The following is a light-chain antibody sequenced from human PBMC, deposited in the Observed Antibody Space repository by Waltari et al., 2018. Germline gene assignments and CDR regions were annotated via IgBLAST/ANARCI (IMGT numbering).Light chain of an antibody. V-gene: IGKV2-28*01. CDR2: LGS. CDR1: QSLLHSNGYNY. CDR3: MQALQTPWT. J-gene: IGKJ1*01. Sequence: DIVRTQSPLSLPVTPGEPASISCRSSQSLLHSNGYNYLDWYLQKPGQSPQLLIYLGSNRASGVPDRFSGSGSGTDFTLKLSRVEAEDVGVYYCMQALQTPWTFGQGTKVEIK.